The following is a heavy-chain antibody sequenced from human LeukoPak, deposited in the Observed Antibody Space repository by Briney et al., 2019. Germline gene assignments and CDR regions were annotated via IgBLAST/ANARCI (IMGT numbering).Heavy chain of an antibody. CDR3: ARDSSSWSTQSGMDV. V-gene: IGHV1-69*05. J-gene: IGHJ6*02. CDR1: GGTFSSYA. D-gene: IGHD6-13*01. Sequence: GASVKVSCKASGGTFSSYAISWVRQAPGQGLEWMGGIIPIFGTANYAQKLQGRVTMTTGTSTSTAYMELRSLRSDDTAVYYCARDSSSWSTQSGMDVWGQGTTVTVSS. CDR2: IIPIFGTA.